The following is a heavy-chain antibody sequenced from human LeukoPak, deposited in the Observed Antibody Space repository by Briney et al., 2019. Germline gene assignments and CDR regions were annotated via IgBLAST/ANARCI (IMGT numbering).Heavy chain of an antibody. CDR2: INPSGGST. V-gene: IGHV1-46*01. CDR1: GYTFTSYN. Sequence: GASVKVSCKASGYTFTSYNMHWVRQAPGQGLEWMGIINPSGGSTSYAQKFQGRVTMTRDTSTSTVYMELSSLRSEDTAVYYCARDPSSTYAFDIWGQGTMVTVSS. D-gene: IGHD2-2*01. CDR3: ARDPSSTYAFDI. J-gene: IGHJ3*02.